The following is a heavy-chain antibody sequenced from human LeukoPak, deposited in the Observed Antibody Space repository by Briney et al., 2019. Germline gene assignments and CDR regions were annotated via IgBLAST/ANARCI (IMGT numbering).Heavy chain of an antibody. CDR2: IYYSGST. D-gene: IGHD5-18*01. CDR3: ARVSDTAMADY. J-gene: IGHJ4*02. CDR1: GGSITTYY. V-gene: IGHV4-59*01. Sequence: SETLSLTCTVSGGSITTYYWSWIRQPPGRGLEWIGYIYYSGSTNYNPSLKSRVTMSVDTSKNQFSLKLSSVTAADTAVYYCARVSDTAMADYWGQGTLVTVSS.